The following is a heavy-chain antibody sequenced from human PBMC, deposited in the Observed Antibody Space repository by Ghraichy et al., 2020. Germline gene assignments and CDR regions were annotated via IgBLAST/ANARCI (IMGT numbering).Heavy chain of an antibody. V-gene: IGHV3-33*01. J-gene: IGHJ6*03. D-gene: IGHD2-2*01. CDR3: ARDPDCSDISCLIRTYMDG. CDR2: VWSDGTKK. CDR1: GFMFSSYG. Sequence: LSLTCAASGFMFSSYGMHWVRQVPGKGLEWVAVVWSDGTKKYYADSVKGRFTISRDNPKNTLDLQMNSLRADDTAIYYCARDPDCSDISCLIRTYMDGWGKGTLVTVSS.